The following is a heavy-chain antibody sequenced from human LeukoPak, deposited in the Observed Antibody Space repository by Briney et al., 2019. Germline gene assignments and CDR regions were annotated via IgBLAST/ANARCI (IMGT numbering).Heavy chain of an antibody. D-gene: IGHD3-10*01. V-gene: IGHV3-53*01. J-gene: IGHJ4*02. CDR2: IYSGGST. Sequence: GGSLRLSCAASGFTFNTYWMHWVRQAPGEGLEWVSVIYSGGSTYYADSVKGRFTISRDNSKNTLYLQMNSLRAEDTAVYYCASYRWFYFDYWGQGTLVTVSS. CDR3: ASYRWFYFDY. CDR1: GFTFNTYW.